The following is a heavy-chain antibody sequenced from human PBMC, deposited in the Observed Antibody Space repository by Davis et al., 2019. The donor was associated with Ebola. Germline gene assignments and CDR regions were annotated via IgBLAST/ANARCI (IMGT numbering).Heavy chain of an antibody. CDR3: ARGGYSSSWYF. CDR2: ISSSSSYI. V-gene: IGHV3-21*01. D-gene: IGHD6-13*01. Sequence: GESLKISCAASGFTFSSYSMNWVRQAPGKGLEWVSSISSSSSYIYYADSVKGRFTISRDNAKNSLYLQMNSLRAEDTAVYYCARGGYSSSWYFWGQGTLVTVSS. CDR1: GFTFSSYS. J-gene: IGHJ4*02.